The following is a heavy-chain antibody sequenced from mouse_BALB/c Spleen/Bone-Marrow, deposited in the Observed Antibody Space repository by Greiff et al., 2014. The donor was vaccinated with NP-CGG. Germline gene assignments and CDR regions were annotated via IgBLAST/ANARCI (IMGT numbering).Heavy chain of an antibody. D-gene: IGHD2-4*01. Sequence: VQLQQSGAELVRPGTSVKVSCKGSGYAFTNYLIEWVKQRPGQGLEWIGVINSGSGGTKYNEKFKGKATPTADKSSGTAYMQLSSLTSDDSAVYFCARAITDAMDYWGQGTSVTVSS. CDR2: INSGSGGT. CDR1: GYAFTNYL. CDR3: ARAITDAMDY. J-gene: IGHJ4*01. V-gene: IGHV1-54*01.